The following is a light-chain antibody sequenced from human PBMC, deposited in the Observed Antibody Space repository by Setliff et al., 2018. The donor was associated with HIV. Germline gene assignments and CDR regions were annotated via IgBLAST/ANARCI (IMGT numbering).Light chain of an antibody. Sequence: QSALAQPASVSGSPGQSITISCTGTSSDVGAYNYVSWYQQHPVKAPKLIIYDVTHRPSGISDRFSASKSGNTASLTISGLQAEDEADYYCSSWTGSSTLMFGTGTKVTVL. V-gene: IGLV2-14*03. J-gene: IGLJ1*01. CDR1: SSDVGAYNY. CDR2: DVT. CDR3: SSWTGSSTLM.